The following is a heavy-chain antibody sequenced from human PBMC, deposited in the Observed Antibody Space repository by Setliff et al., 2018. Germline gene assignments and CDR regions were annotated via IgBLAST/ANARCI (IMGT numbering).Heavy chain of an antibody. D-gene: IGHD1-26*01. CDR2: ISASGRTT. CDR1: GFTFSSYA. J-gene: IGHJ4*02. CDR3: AKDPSYSGSYDYLDY. V-gene: IGHV3-23*01. Sequence: PGGSLRLSCAASGFTFSSYAMSWVRQAPGKGLEWVSAISASGRTTYSADSVKGRFTISRDNSKNTLSLQMNSLRAEDTAVYYCAKDPSYSGSYDYLDYWGQGTLVTVSS.